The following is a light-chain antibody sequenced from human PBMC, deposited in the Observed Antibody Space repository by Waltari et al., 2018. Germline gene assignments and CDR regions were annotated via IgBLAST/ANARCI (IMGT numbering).Light chain of an antibody. J-gene: IGKJ1*01. Sequence: DIVMTQSPDSLAVSLGGRATLNCKSSLSFLYSSNNNNCLAWYQLRPGQPPKLLISSSSARESGVPDRFSGSGSETDFTLTISSLQAEDVAVYYCQQYYSTPPTFGQGTKVEIK. CDR3: QQYYSTPPT. CDR1: LSFLYSSNNNNC. CDR2: SSS. V-gene: IGKV4-1*01.